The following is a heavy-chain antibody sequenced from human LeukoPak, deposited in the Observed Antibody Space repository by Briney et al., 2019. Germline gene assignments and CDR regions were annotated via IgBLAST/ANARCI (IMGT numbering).Heavy chain of an antibody. Sequence: GGSLRLSCAASGFTVSSNYMSWVRQAPGKGLEWVSVIYSGGSTYYADSVKGRFTISRDNSKNTLYLQMNNLRAEDTAVYYCAMGRGRYTVTTRPLDYWGQGTLVTVSS. CDR3: AMGRGRYTVTTRPLDY. CDR1: GFTVSSNY. V-gene: IGHV3-66*01. D-gene: IGHD4-17*01. CDR2: IYSGGST. J-gene: IGHJ4*02.